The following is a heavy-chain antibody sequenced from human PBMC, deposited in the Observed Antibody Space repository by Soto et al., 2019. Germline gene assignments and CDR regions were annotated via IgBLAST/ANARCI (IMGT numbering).Heavy chain of an antibody. J-gene: IGHJ5*02. CDR2: ISSSSSYI. Sequence: ESGGGLVKPGGSLRLSCAASGFTFSSYSMNWVRQAPGKGLEWVSSISSSSSYIYYAGSVKGRFTISRDNAKNSLYLQMNSLRAEDTAVYYCARGATVTTFIPSPGWFDPWGQGTLVTVSS. CDR3: ARGATVTTFIPSPGWFDP. D-gene: IGHD4-17*01. V-gene: IGHV3-21*01. CDR1: GFTFSSYS.